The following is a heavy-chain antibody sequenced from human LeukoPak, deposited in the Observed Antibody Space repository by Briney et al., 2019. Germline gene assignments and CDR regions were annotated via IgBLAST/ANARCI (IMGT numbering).Heavy chain of an antibody. V-gene: IGHV3-33*01. CDR1: GFTFSSYG. Sequence: PGGSLRLSCAASGFTFSSYGMHWVRHAPGKGLEWVAVIWYDGSNKYYADSVKGRFTISRDNSKNTLYLQMNSLRAEDTAVYYCARDAYYYDSSGYAGAFDIWGQGTMVTVSS. D-gene: IGHD3-22*01. CDR2: IWYDGSNK. CDR3: ARDAYYYDSSGYAGAFDI. J-gene: IGHJ3*02.